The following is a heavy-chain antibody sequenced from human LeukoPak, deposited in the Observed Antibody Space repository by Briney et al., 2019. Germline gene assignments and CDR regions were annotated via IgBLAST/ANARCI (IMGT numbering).Heavy chain of an antibody. CDR1: GFTFGDYA. J-gene: IGHJ4*02. CDR2: IRSKAYGGTT. V-gene: IGHV3-49*04. CDR3: TTQYSSGPPGY. D-gene: IGHD6-19*01. Sequence: GRSLRLSCTASGFTFGDYAMSWVRQAPGKGLEWVGFIRSKAYGGTTEYAASVKGRFTISRDGSKSIAYLQMNSLKTDDTAVYYCTTQYSSGPPGYWGQGTLVTVSS.